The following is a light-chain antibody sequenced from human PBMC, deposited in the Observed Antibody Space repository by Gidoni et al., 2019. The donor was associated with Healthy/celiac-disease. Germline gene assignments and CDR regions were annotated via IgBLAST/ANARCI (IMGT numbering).Light chain of an antibody. Sequence: QSALTQPRPVSGSPGPSVTISCTGTSSDVGGYNYVSWYQQHPGKAPKLMIYDVSKRPSGVPDRFSGSKSGNTASLTISGLQAEDEADYYCCSYAGSYTFEGVFGGGTKLTVL. J-gene: IGLJ3*02. V-gene: IGLV2-11*01. CDR2: DVS. CDR1: SSDVGGYNY. CDR3: CSYAGSYTFEGV.